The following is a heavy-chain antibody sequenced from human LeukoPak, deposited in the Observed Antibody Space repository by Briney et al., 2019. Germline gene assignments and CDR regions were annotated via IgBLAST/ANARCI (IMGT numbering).Heavy chain of an antibody. J-gene: IGHJ4*02. CDR1: GYTFIGHY. CDR2: INPNSGGT. V-gene: IGHV1-2*02. Sequence: GASVKVSCKASGYTFIGHYMHWVRQAPGQGLEWMGWINPNSGGTNYAQKFQGRVTMTRDTSISTVYMELSRLRSDDTAVYYCARDSCSSTSCLSIDDYWGQGTLVTVSS. D-gene: IGHD2-2*01. CDR3: ARDSCSSTSCLSIDDY.